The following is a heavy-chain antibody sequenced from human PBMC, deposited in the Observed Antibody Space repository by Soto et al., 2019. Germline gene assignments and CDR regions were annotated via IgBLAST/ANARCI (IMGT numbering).Heavy chain of an antibody. V-gene: IGHV4-59*08. D-gene: IGHD3-10*01. Sequence: LSLTCTVSGGSISSYYWSWIRQPPGKGLERIGYINYSGSTNYNPSLKSRVTISVDTSMNQFSLKLSSVTAADTAVFYCARHMKYYYGSGSYGWFDPWGQGTLVTVSS. CDR3: ARHMKYYYGSGSYGWFDP. CDR2: INYSGST. J-gene: IGHJ5*02. CDR1: GGSISSYY.